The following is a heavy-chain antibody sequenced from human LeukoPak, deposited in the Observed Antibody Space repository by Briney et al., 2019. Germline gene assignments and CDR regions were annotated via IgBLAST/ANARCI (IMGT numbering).Heavy chain of an antibody. V-gene: IGHV1-69*04. D-gene: IGHD2-2*01. CDR1: GGTFSSYA. CDR3: ARLVYQPSTARADTYYYYGMDV. J-gene: IGHJ6*02. CDR2: IIPILGIA. Sequence: ASVKVSCKASGGTFSSYAISWVRQAPGQGLEWMGRIIPILGIANYAQKFQGRVTITADKSTSTAYMELSSLRSEDTAVYYCARLVYQPSTARADTYYYYGMDVWGQGTTVTVSS.